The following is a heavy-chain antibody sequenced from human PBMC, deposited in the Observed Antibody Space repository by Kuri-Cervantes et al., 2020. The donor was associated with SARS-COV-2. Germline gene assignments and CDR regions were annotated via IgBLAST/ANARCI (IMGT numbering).Heavy chain of an antibody. CDR1: GYSISSGYY. CDR2: IYHSGST. D-gene: IGHD4/OR15-4a*01. CDR3: ARGLRGLTHDY. J-gene: IGHJ4*02. V-gene: IGHV4-38-2*01. Sequence: SETLSLTCAVSGYSISSGYYWGWIRQPPGKGLEWIGSIYHSGSTYYNPSLKSRVTISVDTSKNQFSLKLSSVTAADTAVYYCARGLRGLTHDYWGQGTLVTVSS.